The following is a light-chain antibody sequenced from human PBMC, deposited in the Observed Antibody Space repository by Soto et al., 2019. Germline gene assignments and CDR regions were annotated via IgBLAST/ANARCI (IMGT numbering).Light chain of an antibody. CDR2: AAS. Sequence: DLQMTQSPSSLSASVGDRVTFTCRASQSVNDYIHWYQQKPGKPPNLMIYAASNLHTGVPSRFSGSGSGTEFTLTISRLQPDDFAAYYCQQNYSTPQTFGHRRRSEI. J-gene: IGKJ5*01. CDR3: QQNYSTPQT. V-gene: IGKV1-39*01. CDR1: QSVNDY.